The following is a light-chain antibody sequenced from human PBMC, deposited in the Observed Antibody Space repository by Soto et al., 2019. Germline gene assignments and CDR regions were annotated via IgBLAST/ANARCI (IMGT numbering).Light chain of an antibody. V-gene: IGKV1-39*01. CDR1: QSISSS. CDR2: AAS. CDR3: LQDYNYPPT. Sequence: DIQMTQSPSSLSASVRDRVTITCRASQSISSSLNWYQQKPGKAPKLLIYAASSLQSGVPSRFSGSGSGTDFTLTISSLQPEDFATYYCLQDYNYPPTFGQGTKVEIK. J-gene: IGKJ1*01.